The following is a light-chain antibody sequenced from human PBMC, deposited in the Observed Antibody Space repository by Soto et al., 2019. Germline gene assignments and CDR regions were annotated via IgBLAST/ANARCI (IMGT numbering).Light chain of an antibody. CDR2: DVS. Sequence: QSALTQPASVSGSPGQSITISCTGTSSDVGDYNSVSWYQQQPGKAPKLMIYDVSNRPSGVSNRFSGSKSGNTASLTISGLQAEDEADYYCSSYTPTSAVFGGGTKLTVL. CDR1: SSDVGDYNS. J-gene: IGLJ2*01. V-gene: IGLV2-14*01. CDR3: SSYTPTSAV.